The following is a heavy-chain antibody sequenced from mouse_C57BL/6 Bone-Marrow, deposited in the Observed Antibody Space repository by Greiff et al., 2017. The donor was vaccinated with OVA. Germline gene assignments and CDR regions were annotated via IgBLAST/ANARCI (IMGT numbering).Heavy chain of an antibody. D-gene: IGHD1-1*01. CDR3: ARNPTGYYCSSYYRFDY. CDR2: IWTGGGT. CDR1: GFSLTSYA. J-gene: IGHJ2*01. V-gene: IGHV2-9-1*01. Sequence: VKLVESGPGLVAPSQSLSITCTVSGFSLTSYAISWVRQPPGKGLEWLGVIWTGGGTNYNSALKSRLSISKDNSKSQVFLKMNSLQTDDTARYYCARNPTGYYCSSYYRFDYWGQGTTLTVSS.